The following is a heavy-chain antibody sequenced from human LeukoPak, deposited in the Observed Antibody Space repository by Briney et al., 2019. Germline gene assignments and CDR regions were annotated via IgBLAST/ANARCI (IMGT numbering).Heavy chain of an antibody. V-gene: IGHV4-34*01. J-gene: IGHJ5*02. Sequence: SETLSLTCGVFCGSLGGYYWTWIRQSPGKGLEWIGEIDHSGSANYNPSLKSRVTIVIDTAMDQFSLKLISVTAADAAVYYCTRWCSTDTCRKFDPWGQGTLVTVSS. CDR1: CGSLGGYY. CDR2: IDHSGSA. CDR3: TRWCSTDTCRKFDP. D-gene: IGHD2-2*01.